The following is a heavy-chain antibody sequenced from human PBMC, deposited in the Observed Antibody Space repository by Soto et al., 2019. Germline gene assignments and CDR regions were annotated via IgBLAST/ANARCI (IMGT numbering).Heavy chain of an antibody. CDR2: ISAYNGNT. CDR1: GYTFTSYG. D-gene: IGHD2-8*01. CDR3: ARDKGVPWIYEGVAAFDI. J-gene: IGHJ3*02. Sequence: QVQLVQSGAEVKKPGASVKVSCKASGYTFTSYGISWVRQAPGQGLEWMGWISAYNGNTNYAQKRQGRVTMTTDTSTSTAYMELRSLRSDDTAVYYCARDKGVPWIYEGVAAFDIWGQGTMVAVSS. V-gene: IGHV1-18*01.